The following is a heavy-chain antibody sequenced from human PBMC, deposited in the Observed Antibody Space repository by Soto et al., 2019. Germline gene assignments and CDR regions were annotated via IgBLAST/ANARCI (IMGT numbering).Heavy chain of an antibody. CDR1: GFIVSCKY. D-gene: IGHD4-4*01. CDR3: AKAVLQWQKVEWFDH. J-gene: IGHJ5*02. Sequence: KLVESGGGLVQPGGSLRLSCAASGFIVSCKYMSWVRQAPGKGLEWVSVLYGSGDTYYADSVRGRFNISRDSSKNTLYLQMNRLRVDDTGVYYCAKAVLQWQKVEWFDHWGQGALVSVSS. CDR2: LYGSGDT. V-gene: IGHV3-66*01.